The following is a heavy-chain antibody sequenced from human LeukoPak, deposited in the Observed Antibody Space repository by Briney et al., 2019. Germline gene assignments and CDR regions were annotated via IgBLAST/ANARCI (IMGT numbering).Heavy chain of an antibody. J-gene: IGHJ4*02. Sequence: GGSLRLSCAASGFTFISHWMSWVRQAPGKGLEWVGRNRNKANNYTPEYAASVKGRFTISRDDSKNTLYLQMNSLRAEDTAVYYCARAYCSGGSCYSRGGYFDYWGQGTLVTVSS. CDR3: ARAYCSGGSCYSRGGYFDY. D-gene: IGHD2-15*01. V-gene: IGHV3-72*01. CDR2: NRNKANNYTP. CDR1: GFTFISHW.